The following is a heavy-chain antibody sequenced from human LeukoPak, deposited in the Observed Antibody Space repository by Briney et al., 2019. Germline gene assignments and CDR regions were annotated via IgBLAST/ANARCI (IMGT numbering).Heavy chain of an antibody. CDR1: GFTFSSYS. D-gene: IGHD2/OR15-2a*01. CDR2: ISSSSSYI. Sequence: GGSLRLSCAASGFTFSSYSMTWVRQAPGKGLEWVSSISSSSSYIYYADSVKGRFTISRDNAKNSLYLQMNSLRAEDTAVYYCALSNTFTPTDYWGQGTLVTVSS. CDR3: ALSNTFTPTDY. V-gene: IGHV3-21*01. J-gene: IGHJ4*02.